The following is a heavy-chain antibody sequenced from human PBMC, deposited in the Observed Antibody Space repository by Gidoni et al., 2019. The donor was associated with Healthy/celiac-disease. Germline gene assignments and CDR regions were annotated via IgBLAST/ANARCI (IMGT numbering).Heavy chain of an antibody. Sequence: QVQLVESGGGVVQPGRSLRLSCAASGFPFSNCGLPWVRQAPGKGLEWVAVISYDGSNKYYADSVKGRFTISRDNSKNTLYLQMNSLRAEDTAVYYCAKEGAVAGTEYYYYYGMDVWGQGTTVTVSS. V-gene: IGHV3-30*18. D-gene: IGHD6-19*01. CDR2: ISYDGSNK. CDR3: AKEGAVAGTEYYYYYGMDV. J-gene: IGHJ6*02. CDR1: GFPFSNCG.